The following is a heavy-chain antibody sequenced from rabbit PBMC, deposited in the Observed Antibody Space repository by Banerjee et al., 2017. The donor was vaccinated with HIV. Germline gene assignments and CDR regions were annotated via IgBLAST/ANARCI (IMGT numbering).Heavy chain of an antibody. J-gene: IGHJ3*01. Sequence: QSLEESGGDLVKPGASLTLTCKASGLDFSSSYYMCWVRQAPGKGPEWIACIYTSSGSTWYASWAKGRFTISKTSSTTVTLQMTSLTAADTATYFCAKNWDLWGQGTLVTVS. CDR3: AKNWDL. D-gene: IGHD4-2*01. V-gene: IGHV1S40*01. CDR2: IYTSSGST. CDR1: GLDFSSSYY.